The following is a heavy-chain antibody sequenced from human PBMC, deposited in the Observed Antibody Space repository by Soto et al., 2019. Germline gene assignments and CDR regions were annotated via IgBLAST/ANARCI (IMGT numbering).Heavy chain of an antibody. V-gene: IGHV3-21*01. J-gene: IGHJ5*02. Sequence: EVQLVESGGGLVKPGGSLRLSCAASGFTFSSYSMNWVRQAPGKGLEWVSSISSSSSYIYYADSVKGRFTISRDNAKNSLYLQMNSLRAEDTAVYYCARELTTVTTGDWLDPWGQGTLVTVSS. CDR1: GFTFSSYS. D-gene: IGHD4-17*01. CDR2: ISSSSSYI. CDR3: ARELTTVTTGDWLDP.